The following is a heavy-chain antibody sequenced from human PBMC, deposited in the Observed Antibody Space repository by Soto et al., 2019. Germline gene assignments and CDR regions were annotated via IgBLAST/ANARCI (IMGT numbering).Heavy chain of an antibody. CDR3: AKDLEQLAVYYYYYMDV. J-gene: IGHJ6*03. V-gene: IGHV3-30*18. CDR1: GFTFSSYG. Sequence: GGSLRLSCAASGFTFSSYGMHWVRQAPGKGLEWVAVISYDGSNKYYADSVKGRFTISRDNSKNTLYLQMNSLRAEDTAVYYCAKDLEQLAVYYYYYMDVWGKGTTVTVSS. D-gene: IGHD6-6*01. CDR2: ISYDGSNK.